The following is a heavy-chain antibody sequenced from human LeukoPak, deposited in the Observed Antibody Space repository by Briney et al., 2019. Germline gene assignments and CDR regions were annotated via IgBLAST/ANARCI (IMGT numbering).Heavy chain of an antibody. CDR2: ISSSSSYI. CDR1: GFTFSSYS. D-gene: IGHD3-10*01. CDR3: AGTKTDYYGSGSRSYYYYYMDV. J-gene: IGHJ6*03. V-gene: IGHV3-21*01. Sequence: GGSLRLSCAASGFTFSSYSMNWVRQAPGKGLEWVSSISSSSSYIYYADSVKGRFTISRDNAKNSLYLQMNSLRAEDTAVYYCAGTKTDYYGSGSRSYYYYYMDVWGKGTTVTVSS.